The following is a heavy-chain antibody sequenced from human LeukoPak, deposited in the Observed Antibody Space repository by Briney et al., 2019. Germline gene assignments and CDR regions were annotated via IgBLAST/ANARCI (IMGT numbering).Heavy chain of an antibody. CDR3: ARERPSYYYGSGGGLDY. Sequence: SETLSLTCTVSGGSISSHYWSWIRQPAGKGLEWIGRIYTSGSTNYNPSLKSRVTMSVDTSKNQFSLKLSSVTAADTAVYYCARERPSYYYGSGGGLDYWGQGTLVTVSS. D-gene: IGHD3-10*01. CDR2: IYTSGST. J-gene: IGHJ4*02. V-gene: IGHV4-4*07. CDR1: GGSISSHY.